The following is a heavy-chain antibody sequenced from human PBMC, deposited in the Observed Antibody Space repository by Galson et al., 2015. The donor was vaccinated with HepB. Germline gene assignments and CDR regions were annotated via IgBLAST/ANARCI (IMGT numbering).Heavy chain of an antibody. CDR1: GYTFTGYY. CDR3: AREGFKRGYSGYALLF. CDR2: INPNSGGT. Sequence: SVKVSCKASGYTFTGYYMHWVRQAPGQGLEWMGRINPNSGGTNYAQKFQGRVTMTRDTSISTAYMELSRLRSDDMAVYYCAREGFKRGYSGYALLFWGQGTLVTVSS. D-gene: IGHD5-12*01. J-gene: IGHJ4*02. V-gene: IGHV1-2*06.